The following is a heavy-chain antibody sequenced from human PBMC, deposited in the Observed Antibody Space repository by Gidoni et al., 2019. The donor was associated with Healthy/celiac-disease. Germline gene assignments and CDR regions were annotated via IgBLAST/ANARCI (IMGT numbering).Heavy chain of an antibody. CDR1: GGSISSYY. J-gene: IGHJ4*02. V-gene: IGHV4-59*01. CDR2: IYYSGST. D-gene: IGHD2-15*01. CDR3: ARVVNTGVVAATLFDY. Sequence: QVQLQESGPGRVKPSETLSLTCTVSGGSISSYYWSWIRQPPGKGLEWIGYIYYSGSTNYNPSLKSRVTISVDTSKNQFSLKLSSVTAADTAVYYCARVVNTGVVAATLFDYWGQGTLVTVSS.